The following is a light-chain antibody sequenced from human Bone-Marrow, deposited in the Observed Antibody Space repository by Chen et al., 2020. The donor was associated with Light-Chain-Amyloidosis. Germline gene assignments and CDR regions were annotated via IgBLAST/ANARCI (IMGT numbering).Light chain of an antibody. V-gene: IGKV3-20*01. CDR1: QSVHSSN. Sequence: DIVLAQSPGTLSLSPGERATRSCRASQSVHSSNLGWYQQKPGQAPRLLIHGASRRATGIPDRFSGSGSGTDFSLTISRLEPEDSAVYFCQQYGTSPFMYTFGQGTKLEIK. CDR2: GAS. J-gene: IGKJ2*01. CDR3: QQYGTSPFMYT.